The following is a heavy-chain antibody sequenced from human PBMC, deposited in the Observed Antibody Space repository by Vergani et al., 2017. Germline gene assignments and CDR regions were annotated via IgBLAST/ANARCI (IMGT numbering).Heavy chain of an antibody. J-gene: IGHJ4*02. CDR3: ASGALWWLRQIDS. D-gene: IGHD2-21*01. Sequence: QVKLQESGPGLLKPSQTLALTCSVSGDSMNTYYWTWIRQPPGKGLEWIGYIYDSGDTKYNPSLKSRVTMSLDTSKNQFSLNLYSVTAADTAVYYCASGALWWLRQIDSWGQGTLVTVSS. V-gene: IGHV4-59*01. CDR1: GDSMNTYY. CDR2: IYDSGDT.